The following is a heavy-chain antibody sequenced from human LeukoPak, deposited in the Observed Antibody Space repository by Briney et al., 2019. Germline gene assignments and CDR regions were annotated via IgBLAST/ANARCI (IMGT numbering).Heavy chain of an antibody. D-gene: IGHD3-22*01. V-gene: IGHV4-39*01. CDR1: GGSISSSSYY. CDR3: ARAYDSSGYTDPPSNWFDP. Sequence: SETLSLTCTVSGGSISSSSYYWGWIRQPPGKGLEWIGSIYYSGSTYYNPSLKSRVTISVDTSKNQFSLKLSSVTAVDTAVYYCARAYDSSGYTDPPSNWFDPWGQGTLVTVSS. CDR2: IYYSGST. J-gene: IGHJ5*02.